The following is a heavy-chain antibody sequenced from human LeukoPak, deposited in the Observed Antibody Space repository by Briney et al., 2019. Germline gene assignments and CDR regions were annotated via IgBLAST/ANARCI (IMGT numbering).Heavy chain of an antibody. CDR2: INPNSGGT. V-gene: IGHV1-2*02. CDR1: GYTFTGYY. D-gene: IGHD3-22*01. Sequence: ASVKVSCKASGYTFTGYYMHWVRQAPGQGLEWMGWINPNSGGTNYAQKFQGRVTMTRDTSISTAYMELSRLRSDDTAVYYCARLDYYDSSGYSPGDWGRGTLVTVSS. J-gene: IGHJ4*02. CDR3: ARLDYYDSSGYSPGD.